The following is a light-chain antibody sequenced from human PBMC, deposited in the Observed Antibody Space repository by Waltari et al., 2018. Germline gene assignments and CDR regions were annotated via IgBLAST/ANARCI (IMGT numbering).Light chain of an antibody. Sequence: EIVLTQSPGTLSLSPGETATLSCRASQSVGRSLGWYQQKRGQAPRLRIFAASTRATGIPDRFSGSGCGTDFSLTISRLEPEDFAVYYCQHNLRLPVTFGQGTKVEFK. CDR3: QHNLRLPVT. V-gene: IGKV3-20*01. CDR1: QSVGRS. CDR2: AAS. J-gene: IGKJ1*01.